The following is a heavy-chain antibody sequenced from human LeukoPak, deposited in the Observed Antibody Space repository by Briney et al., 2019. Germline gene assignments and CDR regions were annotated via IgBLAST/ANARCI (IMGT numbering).Heavy chain of an antibody. CDR3: ARGSDSSGWYWVYFDY. D-gene: IGHD6-19*01. V-gene: IGHV3-30*04. Sequence: GGSLRLSCAASGFTFSSYAMHWVRQAPGKGLEWVAVISYDGSNKYYADSVKGRFTISRDNSKNTLYLQMNSLRAEDTAVYYCARGSDSSGWYWVYFDYWGQGTLVTVSS. CDR1: GFTFSSYA. J-gene: IGHJ4*02. CDR2: ISYDGSNK.